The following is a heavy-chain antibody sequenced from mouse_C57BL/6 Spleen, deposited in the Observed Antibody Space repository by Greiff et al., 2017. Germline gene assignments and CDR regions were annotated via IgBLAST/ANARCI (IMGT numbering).Heavy chain of an antibody. Sequence: EVKLVESGGDLVKPGGSLKLSCAASGFTFSSYGMSWVRQTPDKRLEWVATIRSGGSYTYYPDSVKGRFTISRDNAKNTLYLQMSSLKSEDTAMYYCANLRGFFAYWGQGTLVTVSA. CDR3: ANLRGFFAY. J-gene: IGHJ3*01. CDR2: IRSGGSYT. D-gene: IGHD5-1*01. CDR1: GFTFSSYG. V-gene: IGHV5-6*01.